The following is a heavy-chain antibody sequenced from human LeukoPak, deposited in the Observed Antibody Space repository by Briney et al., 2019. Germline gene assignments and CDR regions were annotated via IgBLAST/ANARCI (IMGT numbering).Heavy chain of an antibody. CDR1: GGSFSGYY. D-gene: IGHD2-2*02. Sequence: PSETLSLTCAVYGGSFSGYYWSWIRQPPGKGLEWIGEINHSGSTNYNPSLKGRVTISVDTSKNQFSLKLSSVTAADTAVYYCARLPGYCSSTSCYTSPYYYYYYMDVWGKGTTVTVSS. J-gene: IGHJ6*03. CDR3: ARLPGYCSSTSCYTSPYYYYYYMDV. CDR2: INHSGST. V-gene: IGHV4-34*01.